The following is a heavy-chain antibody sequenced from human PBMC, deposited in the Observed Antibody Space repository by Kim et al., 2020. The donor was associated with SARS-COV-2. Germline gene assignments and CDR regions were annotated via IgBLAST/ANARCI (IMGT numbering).Heavy chain of an antibody. CDR2: P. V-gene: IGHV7-4-1*02. J-gene: IGHJ4*02. Sequence: PTYAQGFTGRFVFSLDTSVSTAYLQISSLKAEDTAVYYCAREDYGGNSGYWGQGTLVTVSS. CDR3: AREDYGGNSGY. D-gene: IGHD4-17*01.